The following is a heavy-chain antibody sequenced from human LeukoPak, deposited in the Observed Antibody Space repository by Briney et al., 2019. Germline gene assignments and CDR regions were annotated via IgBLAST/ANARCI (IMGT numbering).Heavy chain of an antibody. Sequence: GGSLRLSCAASGFTFSSYSMDWVRQAPGKGLEWVSSISSSSSYIYYAGSVKGRFTISRDNAKNSLYLQMNSLRAEDTAVYYCARALALYCSGGSCYSAGADYWGQGTLVTVSS. CDR1: GFTFSSYS. D-gene: IGHD2-15*01. V-gene: IGHV3-21*01. J-gene: IGHJ4*02. CDR3: ARALALYCSGGSCYSAGADY. CDR2: ISSSSSYI.